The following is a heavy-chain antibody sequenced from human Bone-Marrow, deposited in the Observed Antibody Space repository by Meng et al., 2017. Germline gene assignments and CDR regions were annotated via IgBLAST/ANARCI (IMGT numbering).Heavy chain of an antibody. V-gene: IGHV4-34*01. J-gene: IGHJ2*01. D-gene: IGHD3-9*01. CDR1: VGSFNGYY. CDR2: ISHSGST. CDR3: ARGIRILRYFRPYFDL. Sequence: QERLQQWVAVLLKPSETLSLTSAVYVGSFNGYYWSWIRQPPGKGLEWIGEISHSGSTYYNPSLKSRVTISLDTSKNQFSLKLTSVTAADTAVYYCARGIRILRYFRPYFDLWGRGTLVTVSS.